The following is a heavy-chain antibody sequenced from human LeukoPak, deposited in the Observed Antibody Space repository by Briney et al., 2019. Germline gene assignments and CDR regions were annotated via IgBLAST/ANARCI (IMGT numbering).Heavy chain of an antibody. CDR3: ARDQYYYGSGSSGADY. Sequence: PGGSLRLSCAASGFTFSSYAMSWVRQAPGKGLEWVSAISGSGGSTYYADSVKGRFTISRDNSKNTLYLQMNSLRAEDTAVYYWARDQYYYGSGSSGADYWGQGTLVTVSS. D-gene: IGHD3-10*01. CDR1: GFTFSSYA. V-gene: IGHV3-23*01. CDR2: ISGSGGST. J-gene: IGHJ4*02.